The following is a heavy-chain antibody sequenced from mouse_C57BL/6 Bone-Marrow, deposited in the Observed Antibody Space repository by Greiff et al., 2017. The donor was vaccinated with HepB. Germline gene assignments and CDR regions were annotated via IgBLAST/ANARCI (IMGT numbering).Heavy chain of an antibody. V-gene: IGHV5-12*01. CDR1: GFTFSDYY. CDR2: ISNGGGST. Sequence: EVQLVESGGGLVQPGGSLKLSCAASGFTFSDYYMYWVRQTPEKRLEWVAYISNGGGSTYYPDTVKGRFTISRDNAKNTLYLQMSRLKSEDTAMYYCARGFYYGSSPSMDYWGQGTSVTVSS. CDR3: ARGFYYGSSPSMDY. D-gene: IGHD1-1*01. J-gene: IGHJ4*01.